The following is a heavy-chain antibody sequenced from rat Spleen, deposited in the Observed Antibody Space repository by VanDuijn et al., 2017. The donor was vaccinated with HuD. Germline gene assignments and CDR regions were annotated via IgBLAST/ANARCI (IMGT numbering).Heavy chain of an antibody. CDR1: GFTFNNYW. V-gene: IGHV5-31*01. CDR2: ITTTGGST. Sequence: EVQLVESGGGLVHPGRSLKLSCVASGFTFNNYWMTWIRQAPGKGLEWVATITTTGGSTYYRDSVKGRFTNSRDNAQSTLYLQMNSLRSEDTATYYCTTLSSYTHWYFDFWGPGTMVTVSS. J-gene: IGHJ1*01. D-gene: IGHD1-2*01. CDR3: TTLSSYTHWYFDF.